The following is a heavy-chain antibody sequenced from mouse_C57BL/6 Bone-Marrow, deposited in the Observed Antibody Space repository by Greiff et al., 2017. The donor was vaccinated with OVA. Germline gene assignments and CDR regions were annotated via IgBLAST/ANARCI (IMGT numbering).Heavy chain of an antibody. V-gene: IGHV1-52*01. CDR2: IDPSDSEP. Sequence: QVQLQQPGAELVRPGSSVKLSCKASGYTFTSYWMHWVKQRPIQGLEWIGNIDPSDSEPHYTQKFKDKATLTVDKSSSTAYMPLSSLTAEDSAVYYCARAGDNCGQGTTLTDSS. J-gene: IGHJ2*01. CDR1: GYTFTSYW. CDR3: ARAGDN.